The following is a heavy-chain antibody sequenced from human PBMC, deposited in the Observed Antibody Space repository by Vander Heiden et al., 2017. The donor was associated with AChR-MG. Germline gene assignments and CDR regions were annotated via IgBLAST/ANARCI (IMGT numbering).Heavy chain of an antibody. Sequence: QVQLVQSGAEVKKPGSSVKVSCKASGGTFSSYAIGWVRQAPGQGLEWMGGIIPIFGTANYAQKFQGRVTITADKSTSTAYMELSSLRSEDTAVYYCARGRLGGYDYVSWGYGMDVWGQGTTVTVSS. J-gene: IGHJ6*02. CDR2: IIPIFGTA. D-gene: IGHD5-12*01. V-gene: IGHV1-69*06. CDR1: GGTFSSYA. CDR3: ARGRLGGYDYVSWGYGMDV.